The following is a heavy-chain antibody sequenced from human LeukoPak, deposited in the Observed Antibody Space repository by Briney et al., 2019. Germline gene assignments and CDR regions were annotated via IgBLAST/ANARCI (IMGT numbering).Heavy chain of an antibody. CDR3: AREPEGSSFDY. CDR2: INTDGSST. CDR1: GFTFSSYW. J-gene: IGHJ4*02. Sequence: GGSLRLSCAASGFTFSSYWMHWVRQAPGKGLVWVSRINTDGSSTSYADSVKGRFTISRDNAKNTLYLQMNSLRAEDTAVYYCAREPEGSSFDYWGQGTLVTVSS. V-gene: IGHV3-74*01. D-gene: IGHD6-6*01.